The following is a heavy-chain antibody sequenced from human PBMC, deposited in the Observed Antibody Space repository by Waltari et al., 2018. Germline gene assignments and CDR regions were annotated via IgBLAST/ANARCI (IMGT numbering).Heavy chain of an antibody. CDR2: IRSKAYGGTT. Sequence: EVQLVESGGGLVQPGRSLRLSCTASGFTFGDYAMSWVRQAPGKGLEWVGFIRSKAYGGTTEYAASVKGRFTISRDESKSIAYLQMNSLKTEDTAVYYCTSCDYNTIYYYYGMDVWGQGTTVTVSS. D-gene: IGHD4-17*01. CDR3: TSCDYNTIYYYYGMDV. J-gene: IGHJ6*02. CDR1: GFTFGDYA. V-gene: IGHV3-49*04.